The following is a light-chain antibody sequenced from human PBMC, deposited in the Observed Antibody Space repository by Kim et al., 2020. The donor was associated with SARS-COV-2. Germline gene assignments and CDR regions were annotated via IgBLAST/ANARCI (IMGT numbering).Light chain of an antibody. CDR1: QSVISRF. V-gene: IGKV3-20*01. Sequence: LPAERANRPCSDSQSVISRFLAWYQQRRGLAPSLLIYGASSRATGIPDRFSGSGSGTDFTLTISSLEPEDFAVYYCQQFGSSPLTFGQGTKVDIK. CDR3: QQFGSSPLT. CDR2: GAS. J-gene: IGKJ1*01.